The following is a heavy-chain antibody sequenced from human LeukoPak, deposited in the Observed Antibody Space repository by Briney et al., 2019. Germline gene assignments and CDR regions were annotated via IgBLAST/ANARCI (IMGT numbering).Heavy chain of an antibody. D-gene: IGHD3-16*01. J-gene: IGHJ2*01. CDR3: ARVTPGYFDL. CDR2: ISAYNGNT. Sequence: ASVTVSCKASGYTFTSYGISWVRQAPGQGLEWMGWISAYNGNTNYAQKFQGRVTMTRDTSISTAYMELSRLRSDDTAVYYCARVTPGYFDLWGRGTLVTVSS. CDR1: GYTFTSYG. V-gene: IGHV1-18*01.